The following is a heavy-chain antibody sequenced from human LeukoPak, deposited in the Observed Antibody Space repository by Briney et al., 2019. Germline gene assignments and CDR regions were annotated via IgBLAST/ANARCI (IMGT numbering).Heavy chain of an antibody. J-gene: IGHJ5*02. CDR3: ARDVLYPPRWFDP. D-gene: IGHD2-8*01. CDR2: IYTSGST. CDR1: GGSISSGSYY. Sequence: SETLSLTCTVSGGSISSGSYYWSWIRQPAGKGLEWIGRIYTSGSTNYNPSLKSRVTMSVDTSKNQFSLKLSSVTAADTAVYYCARDVLYPPRWFDPWGQGTLVTVSS. V-gene: IGHV4-61*02.